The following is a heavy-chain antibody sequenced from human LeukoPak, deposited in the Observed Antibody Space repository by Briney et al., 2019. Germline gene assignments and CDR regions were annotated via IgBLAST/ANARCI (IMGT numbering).Heavy chain of an antibody. J-gene: IGHJ4*02. Sequence: GGSLRLSCVASGFTFSNSVMTWVRQAPGKGLEWVSSILGTGDYTYFANSVKGPFTISRDNSKNTLYLQRTSLRAGDTAIYYCARGSKGTYDYWGQGTLVTVSS. CDR2: ILGTGDYT. V-gene: IGHV3-23*01. CDR3: ARGSKGTYDY. CDR1: GFTFSNSV.